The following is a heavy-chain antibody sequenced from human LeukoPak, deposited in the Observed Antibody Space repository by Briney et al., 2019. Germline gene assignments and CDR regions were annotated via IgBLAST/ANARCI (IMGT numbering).Heavy chain of an antibody. J-gene: IGHJ4*02. CDR1: GGSIISGGHY. CDR3: ARDQDGYSRFDY. D-gene: IGHD5-24*01. Sequence: SEALSLTCTVSGGSIISGGHYWSWIRQHPGKGLEWIGYIYYSGTTYYNPSLKSRVTISVDTSVNQFSLRLTSVTAADTAVYYCARDQDGYSRFDYWGQGTLVTVSS. CDR2: IYYSGTT. V-gene: IGHV4-31*03.